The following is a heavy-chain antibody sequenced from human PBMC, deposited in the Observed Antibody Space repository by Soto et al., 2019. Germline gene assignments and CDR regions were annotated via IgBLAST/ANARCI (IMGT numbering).Heavy chain of an antibody. V-gene: IGHV3-11*01. CDR2: ISSSGSTI. Sequence: LRLSCAASVFTFSDYYMSWIRQAPGKGLEWVSYISSSGSTIYYADSVKGRLTISRDNAKNSLYLQMNSLRAEDTAVYYCARDPQADGYHFSNAFDISVQVTMVT. J-gene: IGHJ3*02. CDR3: ARDPQADGYHFSNAFDI. D-gene: IGHD5-12*01. CDR1: VFTFSDYY.